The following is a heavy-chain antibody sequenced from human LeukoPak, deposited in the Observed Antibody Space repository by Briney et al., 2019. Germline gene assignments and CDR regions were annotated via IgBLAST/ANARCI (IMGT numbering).Heavy chain of an antibody. V-gene: IGHV1-18*01. CDR1: GYTFTSYD. D-gene: IGHD3-3*01. Sequence: ASVKVSCKASGYTFTSYDVSWVRQAPGQGLEWMGWISAYNGNTNYAQKFQGRVTMTTDTSTSTAYMELRSLRSDDTAVYYCARDTSFDWSGYGYWGQGTLVTVSS. CDR2: ISAYNGNT. CDR3: ARDTSFDWSGYGY. J-gene: IGHJ4*02.